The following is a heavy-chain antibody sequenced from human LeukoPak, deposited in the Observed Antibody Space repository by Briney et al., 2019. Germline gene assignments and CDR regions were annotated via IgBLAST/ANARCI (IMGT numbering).Heavy chain of an antibody. CDR2: INSDGSST. Sequence: GGSLRLSCAASGFTFSVYWMHWVRQAPGRGLVWVSLINSDGSSTRYADSVKGRFTISRDNAKNTLYLQMNILRAEDAAVYYCARGKAVAGTFSWFDPWGQRTLVTVSS. D-gene: IGHD6-19*01. CDR1: GFTFSVYW. J-gene: IGHJ5*02. V-gene: IGHV3-74*01. CDR3: ARGKAVAGTFSWFDP.